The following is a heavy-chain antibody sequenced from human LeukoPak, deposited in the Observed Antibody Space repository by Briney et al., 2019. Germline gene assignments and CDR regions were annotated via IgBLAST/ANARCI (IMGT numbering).Heavy chain of an antibody. CDR2: MNPNSGNT. D-gene: IGHD6-13*01. CDR3: ARVRGVSSSWYRGISLSY. V-gene: IGHV1-8*01. Sequence: ASVKVSCKASGYTFTSYDINWVRQATGQGLEWMGWMNPNSGNTDYAQKFQGRVTMTRNTSISTAYMELSSLRSEDTAVYYCARVRGVSSSWYRGISLSYWGQGTLVTVSS. J-gene: IGHJ4*02. CDR1: GYTFTSYD.